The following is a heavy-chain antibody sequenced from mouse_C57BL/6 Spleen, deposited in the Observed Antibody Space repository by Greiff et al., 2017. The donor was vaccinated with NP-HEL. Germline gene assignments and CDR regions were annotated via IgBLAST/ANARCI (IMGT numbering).Heavy chain of an antibody. J-gene: IGHJ2*01. CDR3: ARQEITSSYYFDY. CDR2: IDPNSGGT. D-gene: IGHD1-1*01. CDR1: GYTFTSYW. Sequence: QVQLQQPGAELVKPGASVKLSCKASGYTFTSYWMHWVKQRPGRGLEWIGRIDPNSGGTKYNEKFKSKATLPVDKPSSTAYMQLSSQTSEDSADYYCARQEITSSYYFDYWGQGTTLTVSS. V-gene: IGHV1-72*01.